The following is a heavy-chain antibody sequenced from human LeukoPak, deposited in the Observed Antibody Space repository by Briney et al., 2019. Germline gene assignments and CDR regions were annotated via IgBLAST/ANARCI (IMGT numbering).Heavy chain of an antibody. V-gene: IGHV3-23*01. J-gene: IGHJ3*02. CDR2: IIGSGDST. D-gene: IGHD3-10*01. Sequence: GGSLRLSCAASGFTFSSYAMSWVRQAPGKGLEWVSAIIGSGDSTYSTDSVKGRFTISRDNSKNTLYLQMNSLRAEDTAVYYCAKVTGSGSYLADAFDIWGHGTVVTVSS. CDR3: AKVTGSGSYLADAFDI. CDR1: GFTFSSYA.